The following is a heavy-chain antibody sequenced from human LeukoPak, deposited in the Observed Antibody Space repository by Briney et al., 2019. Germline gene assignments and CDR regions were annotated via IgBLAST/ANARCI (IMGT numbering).Heavy chain of an antibody. CDR2: INPNSGGT. D-gene: IGHD2-2*01. CDR1: GYTFTGYY. Sequence: ASVKVSCKASGYTFTGYYMHWLRQAPGQGLEWMGWINPNSGGTNYAQKFQGRVTMTRDTSISTAYMELTRLISNDTAVYYCASGRGYCSSTSCRENKDVFDDWGQGTLVTVSS. J-gene: IGHJ4*02. V-gene: IGHV1-2*02. CDR3: ASGRGYCSSTSCRENKDVFDD.